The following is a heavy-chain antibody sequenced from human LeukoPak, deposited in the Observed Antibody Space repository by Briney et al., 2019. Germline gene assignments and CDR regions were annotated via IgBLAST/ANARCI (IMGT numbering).Heavy chain of an antibody. V-gene: IGHV1-69*05. D-gene: IGHD3-3*01. J-gene: IGHJ4*02. CDR2: IIPIFGTA. Sequence: GASVKVSCKASGGTFSSYAISWVRQAPGQGLEWMGRIIPIFGTANYAQKFQGRVTITTDESTSTAYMELSSLRSEDTAVYYCARGQKRSTYYDFWSGYYPPLYFDYWGQGTLVTVSS. CDR3: ARGQKRSTYYDFWSGYYPPLYFDY. CDR1: GGTFSSYA.